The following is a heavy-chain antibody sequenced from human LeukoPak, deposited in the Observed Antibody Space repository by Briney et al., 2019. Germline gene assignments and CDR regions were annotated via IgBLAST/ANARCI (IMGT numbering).Heavy chain of an antibody. Sequence: GGSLRLSCAASGFTFSSYAMSWVRQAPGKGLEWVSAIYYADSVKGRFTISRDNSKNTLYLQMNSLRAEDTAVYYCAKSARMVRGAHQSYWDQGTLVTVSS. J-gene: IGHJ4*02. CDR3: AKSARMVRGAHQSY. CDR2: I. V-gene: IGHV3-23*01. D-gene: IGHD3-10*01. CDR1: GFTFSSYA.